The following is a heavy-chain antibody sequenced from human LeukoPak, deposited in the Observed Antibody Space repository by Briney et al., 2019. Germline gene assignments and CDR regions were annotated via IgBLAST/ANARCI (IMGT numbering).Heavy chain of an antibody. V-gene: IGHV4-39*07. J-gene: IGHJ6*02. D-gene: IGHD1-26*01. CDR1: GGSISSSSYY. CDR3: ARLRNGERYGMDV. Sequence: SETLSLTCTVSGGSISSSSYYWGWIRQPPGKGLEWIGSIYYSGSTNYNPSLKGRVTISVDTSKNQFSLKLSSVTAADTAVYYCARLRNGERYGMDVWGQGTTVTVSS. CDR2: IYYSGST.